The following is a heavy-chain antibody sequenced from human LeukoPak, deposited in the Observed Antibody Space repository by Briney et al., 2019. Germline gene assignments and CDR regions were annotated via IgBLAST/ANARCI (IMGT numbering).Heavy chain of an antibody. CDR2: INHSGST. D-gene: IGHD5-18*01. V-gene: IGHV4-34*01. Sequence: SETLSLTCAVYGGSFSGYYWSWIRQPPGKGLEWIGEINHSGSTNYNPSLKSRVTISVDTSKNQFSLKLSSVTAADTAVYYCARGFPMVTGWGQGTLVTVSS. J-gene: IGHJ4*02. CDR1: GGSFSGYY. CDR3: ARGFPMVTG.